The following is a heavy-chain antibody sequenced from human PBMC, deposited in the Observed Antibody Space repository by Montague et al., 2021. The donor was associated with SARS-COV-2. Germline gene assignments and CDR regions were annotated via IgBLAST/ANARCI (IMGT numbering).Heavy chain of an antibody. CDR1: GFTFTSYS. D-gene: IGHD2/OR15-2a*01. CDR3: ARDLLRHEGGFDS. J-gene: IGHJ4*02. Sequence: SLRLSCAASGFTFTSYSMNWVRQAPGKGLEALSVISSDGSYKYYSDSXKGRFTISRDNSRNTLYLQMNSLRPEDTAVYYCARDLLRHEGGFDSWGQGTLVTVSS. V-gene: IGHV3-30-3*01. CDR2: ISSDGSYK.